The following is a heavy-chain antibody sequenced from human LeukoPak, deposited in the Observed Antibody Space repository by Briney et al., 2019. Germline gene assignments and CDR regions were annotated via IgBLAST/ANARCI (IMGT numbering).Heavy chain of an antibody. CDR2: IYTDGSTT. J-gene: IGHJ4*02. V-gene: IGHV3-74*01. D-gene: IGHD1-20*01. CDR3: ARDLNWNQADY. Sequence: PGGSLRLSCAASGFTFNAHWMHWVRQTPEKGLLWLSCIYTDGSTTNYADAVKGRFTISRDNAKDTLYLQMNSLRVEDTAVYYCARDLNWNQADYWGQGSLVTVSS. CDR1: GFTFNAHW.